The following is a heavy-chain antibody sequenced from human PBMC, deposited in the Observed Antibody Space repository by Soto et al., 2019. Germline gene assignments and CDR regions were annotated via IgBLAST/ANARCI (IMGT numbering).Heavy chain of an antibody. V-gene: IGHV1-69*05. CDR1: GGTFSSYG. J-gene: IGHJ5*02. CDR3: ARSAVVVAATRGFNLFDP. D-gene: IGHD2-15*01. CDR2: INPIVGTA. Sequence: SVKVSCKASGGTFSSYGISWVRQAPGQGLEWMGGINPIVGTANYAQKFQGRVTMTRDTSTSTAYMELSSLRSEDTAVYYCARSAVVVAATRGFNLFDPWGQGTLVTVSS.